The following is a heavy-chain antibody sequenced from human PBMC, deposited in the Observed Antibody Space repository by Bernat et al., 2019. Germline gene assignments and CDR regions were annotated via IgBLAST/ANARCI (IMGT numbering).Heavy chain of an antibody. V-gene: IGHV3-30-3*01. D-gene: IGHD3-10*01. CDR2: ISHDETYK. CDR1: GFTFSNYG. Sequence: VQLVESGGGLVQPGGSLRLSCAASGFTFSNYGMHWVRQAPGKGLEWVAVISHDETYKYYADSVKGRFTISRDNSKNTLSLQMNSLRVEDTAVYYCAGDTNMVLSPWGQGTLVTVSS. J-gene: IGHJ5*02. CDR3: AGDTNMVLSP.